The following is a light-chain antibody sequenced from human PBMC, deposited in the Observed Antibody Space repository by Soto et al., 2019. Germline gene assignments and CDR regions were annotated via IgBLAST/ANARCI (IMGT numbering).Light chain of an antibody. Sequence: EIVLTQSPATLSLSPGERATLSCRASQSVSSYLAWYQQKPGQAPRLVIYRASTRATGIPARFSGSGSGTEFTLTISSLQSEDFAVYYCQQYDQWPLYTFGQGTKLEI. CDR1: QSVSSY. CDR2: RAS. J-gene: IGKJ2*01. CDR3: QQYDQWPLYT. V-gene: IGKV3-15*01.